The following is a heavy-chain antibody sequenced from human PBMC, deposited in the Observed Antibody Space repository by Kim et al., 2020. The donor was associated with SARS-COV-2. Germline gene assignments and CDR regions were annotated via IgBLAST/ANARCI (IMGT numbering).Heavy chain of an antibody. CDR1: GGSISSGGYY. CDR2: IYYSGST. CDR3: ARGDLFPTMRLGGANYAGWFDP. J-gene: IGHJ5*02. D-gene: IGHD2-21*01. Sequence: SETLSLTCTVSGGSISSGGYYWSWIRQHPGKGLEWIGYIYYSGSTYYNPSLKSRVTISVDTSKNQFSLKLSSVTAADTAVYYCARGDLFPTMRLGGANYAGWFDPWGQGTLVTVSS. V-gene: IGHV4-31*03.